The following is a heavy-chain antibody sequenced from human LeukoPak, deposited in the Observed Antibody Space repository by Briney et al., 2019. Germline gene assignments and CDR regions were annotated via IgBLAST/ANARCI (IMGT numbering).Heavy chain of an antibody. V-gene: IGHV1-24*01. D-gene: IGHD4-17*01. CDR2: VHPENGEI. CDR1: GYTLSELS. J-gene: IGHJ6*03. CDR3: AAPAGPKYGVASYSYYYYMDV. Sequence: GASVKVSCKVSGYTLSELSMNWVRQAPGKGLEWMGGVHPENGEIIYAQKFQGRVTLTEDTSADTAYMELSSLTSDDTAVYYCAAPAGPKYGVASYSYYYYMDVWGKGTTVTVSS.